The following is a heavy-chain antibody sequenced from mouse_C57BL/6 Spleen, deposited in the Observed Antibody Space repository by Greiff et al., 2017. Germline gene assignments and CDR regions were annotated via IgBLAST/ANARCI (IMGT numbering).Heavy chain of an antibody. Sequence: VQLKQSGPELVKPGASVKIPCKASGYTFTDYNMEWVKQSHGKSLEWIGDINPNNGGTSYNQKFKGKATLTVDKSSSTAYMELRSLTSEDTAVYYCARGTAWFAYWGQGTLVTGSA. CDR1: GYTFTDYN. V-gene: IGHV1-18*01. CDR2: INPNNGGT. D-gene: IGHD3-3*01. J-gene: IGHJ3*01. CDR3: ARGTAWFAY.